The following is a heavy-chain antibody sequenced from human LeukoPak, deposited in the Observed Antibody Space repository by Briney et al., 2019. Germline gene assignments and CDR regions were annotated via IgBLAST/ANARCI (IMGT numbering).Heavy chain of an antibody. Sequence: GESLKISCKGSGYSFTSYWIGWVRQMPGKGLEWMGIIYPGDSDTRYSPSFQGQVTISADKSISTAYLQWSSLKASDTAMYYCARRGNHYYHSNEYFDYWGQGTPVTVSS. J-gene: IGHJ4*02. D-gene: IGHD3-22*01. V-gene: IGHV5-51*01. CDR1: GYSFTSYW. CDR2: IYPGDSDT. CDR3: ARRGNHYYHSNEYFDY.